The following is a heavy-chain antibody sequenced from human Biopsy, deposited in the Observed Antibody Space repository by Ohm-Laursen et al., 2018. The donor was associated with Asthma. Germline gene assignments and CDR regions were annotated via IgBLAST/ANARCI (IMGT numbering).Heavy chain of an antibody. V-gene: IGHV1-69*13. D-gene: IGHD2-2*01. J-gene: IGHJ4*02. Sequence: SVKVSCKSLGGTFNTFVIGWVRQAPGQGLEWMGGINTVFGTTTYPQKFQDRVTITADDSTSTVYMELSSLRSEDTAVYYCARKAGSCISRTCYSLDFWGQGTLVTVSS. CDR3: ARKAGSCISRTCYSLDF. CDR2: INTVFGTT. CDR1: GGTFNTFV.